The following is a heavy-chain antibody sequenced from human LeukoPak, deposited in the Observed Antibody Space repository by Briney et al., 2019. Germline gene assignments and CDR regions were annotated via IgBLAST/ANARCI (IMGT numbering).Heavy chain of an antibody. CDR3: ARDFLHVYYYDSSGYVRGAFDI. CDR1: GYTFTGYY. Sequence: ASVKVSCKPSGYTFTGYYTHWVRQAPGQGLEWMGWINPNSGGTNYAQKFQGRVTMTKDTSISTAYMELSRLRSDDTAVYYCARDFLHVYYYDSSGYVRGAFDIWGQGTVVTVSS. CDR2: INPNSGGT. D-gene: IGHD3-22*01. V-gene: IGHV1-2*02. J-gene: IGHJ3*02.